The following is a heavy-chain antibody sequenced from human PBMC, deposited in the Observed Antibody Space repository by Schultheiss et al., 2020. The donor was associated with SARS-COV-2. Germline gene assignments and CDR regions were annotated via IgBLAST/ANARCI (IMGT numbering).Heavy chain of an antibody. CDR1: GGSISSGGYY. V-gene: IGHV4-31*03. CDR2: IYYGGST. CDR3: ARGYFDWFPKNYYYYYGMDV. Sequence: SETLSLTCTVSGGSISSGGYYWSWIRQHPGKGLEWIGYIYYGGSTFYNPSLKSRVTMSVDTSKNQFSLMLSSVTAADTAVYYCARGYFDWFPKNYYYYYGMDVWGQGTTVTVSS. J-gene: IGHJ6*02. D-gene: IGHD3-9*01.